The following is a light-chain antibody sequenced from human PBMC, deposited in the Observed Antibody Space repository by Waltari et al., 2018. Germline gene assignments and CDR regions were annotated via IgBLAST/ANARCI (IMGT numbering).Light chain of an antibody. CDR2: YDS. V-gene: IGLV3-21*04. CDR3: QVWDDVTDSGV. Sequence: YVLTQTPSVSVDPGKTARLTCGGDKSGSKSVNWYEQKPGPAPVLVMFYDSDRPSEIPERFSGSNSGNTATLTISWVEAGDEADYHCQVWDDVTDSGVFGGGTKLTVL. J-gene: IGLJ3*02. CDR1: KSGSKS.